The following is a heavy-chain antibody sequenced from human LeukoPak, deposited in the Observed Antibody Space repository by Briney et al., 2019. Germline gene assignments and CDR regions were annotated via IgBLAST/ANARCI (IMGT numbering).Heavy chain of an antibody. J-gene: IGHJ4*02. CDR2: ISGYNGNT. CDR1: GYTFTTSG. Sequence: GASVKVCCKASGYTFTTSGITWVRQAPGQGLEWMGWISGYNGNTKYGQDFQGRVTMTTDTSTTTAYMELRSLRSADTAVYYCARGGRGGSNHFDYCGQGTLVTVSS. V-gene: IGHV1-18*01. D-gene: IGHD1-26*01. CDR3: ARGGRGGSNHFDY.